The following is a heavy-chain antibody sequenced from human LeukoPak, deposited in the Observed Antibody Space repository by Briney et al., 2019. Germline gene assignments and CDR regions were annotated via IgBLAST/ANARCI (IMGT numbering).Heavy chain of an antibody. V-gene: IGHV1-2*02. Sequence: GASVTVSCKASGYTFTGYYMHWVRQAPGQGLEWMGWINPNSGGTNYAQKFQGRVTMTRDTSISTAYMELSRLRSDDTAVYYCARDMHSSSWYYVCDYWGQGTLVTVSS. CDR1: GYTFTGYY. CDR3: ARDMHSSSWYYVCDY. CDR2: INPNSGGT. J-gene: IGHJ4*02. D-gene: IGHD6-13*01.